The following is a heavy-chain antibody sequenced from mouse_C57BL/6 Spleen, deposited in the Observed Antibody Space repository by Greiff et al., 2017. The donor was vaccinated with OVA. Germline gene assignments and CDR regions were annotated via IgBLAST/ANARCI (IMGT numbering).Heavy chain of an antibody. V-gene: IGHV1-81*01. CDR1: GYTFTSYG. J-gene: IGHJ1*03. D-gene: IGHD1-1*01. CDR2: IYPRSGNT. CDR3: AREGYYGSRDWYFDV. Sequence: ESGAELARPGASVKLSCKASGYTFTSYGISWVKQRTGQGLEWIGEIYPRSGNTYYNEKFKGKATLTADKSSSTAYMELRSLTSEDSAVYFCAREGYYGSRDWYFDVWGTGTTVTVSS.